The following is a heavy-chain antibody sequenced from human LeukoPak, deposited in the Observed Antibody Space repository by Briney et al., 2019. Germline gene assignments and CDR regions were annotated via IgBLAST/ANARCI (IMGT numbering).Heavy chain of an antibody. CDR1: GGTFSSYA. CDR2: IIPIFGTA. CDR3: ARYRDFWSGYPAGDNWFDP. D-gene: IGHD3-3*01. Sequence: GASVKVSCKASGGTFSSYAISWVRQAPGQGLEWMGGIIPIFGTANYAQKFQGRVTITADESTSTAYMELRSLRSDDTAVYYCARYRDFWSGYPAGDNWFDPWGQGTLVTVSS. J-gene: IGHJ5*02. V-gene: IGHV1-69*13.